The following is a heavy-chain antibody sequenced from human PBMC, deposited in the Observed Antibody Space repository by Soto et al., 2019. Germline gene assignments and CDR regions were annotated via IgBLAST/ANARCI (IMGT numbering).Heavy chain of an antibody. CDR1: GGSISSGDYY. CDR2: IYYSGST. V-gene: IGHV4-30-4*01. J-gene: IGHJ5*02. D-gene: IGHD3-10*01. Sequence: QVQLQESGPGLVKPSQTLSLTCTVSGGSISSGDYYWSWIRQPPGKGLEWIGYIYYSGSTYYNPSLKRRVTISVDTSKNPSSLKLRSVTAADTAVYYCARDRVLWFGEDWFDPWGQGTLVTVSS. CDR3: ARDRVLWFGEDWFDP.